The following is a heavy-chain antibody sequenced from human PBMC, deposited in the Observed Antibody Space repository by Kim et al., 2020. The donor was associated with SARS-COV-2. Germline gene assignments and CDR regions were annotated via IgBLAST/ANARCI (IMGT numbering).Heavy chain of an antibody. CDR3: TRDMRFIVGTTQPFFDY. Sequence: GGSLRLSCAASGFTFSSYSMNWVRQAPGKGLEWVSYISSSSTAIYYADSVKGRFTISRDNAKNSLYLQMNSLRDEDTAVYFCTRDMRFIVGTTQPFFDYWGQGTLVTVSS. J-gene: IGHJ4*02. CDR2: ISSSSTAI. D-gene: IGHD1-26*01. CDR1: GFTFSSYS. V-gene: IGHV3-48*02.